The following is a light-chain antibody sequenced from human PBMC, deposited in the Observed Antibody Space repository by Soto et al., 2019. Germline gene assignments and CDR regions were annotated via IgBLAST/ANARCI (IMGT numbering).Light chain of an antibody. J-gene: IGLJ3*02. CDR1: SSDVGGYNY. CDR2: EVS. V-gene: IGLV2-14*01. CDR3: SSYTSSSTSCV. Sequence: QSVLTQPASVSGSPGQSITISCTGTSSDVGGYNYVSWYQQHPGKAPKLMISEVSNRPSGVSNRFSGSKSGNTASLTISGLQAEDEADYYCSSYTSSSTSCVFGGGTKLTVL.